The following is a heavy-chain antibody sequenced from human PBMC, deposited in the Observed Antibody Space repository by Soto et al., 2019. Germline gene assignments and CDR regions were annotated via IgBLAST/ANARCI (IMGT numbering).Heavy chain of an antibody. Sequence: QVQLVQSGAEVKKPGSSVKVSCKASGGSFTSLIITWVRQAPGQGLEWMGRIIPVLGVEYYAQKFQGRVTITADKSTTTAYMELTRLTSEDTAVYYCAKSPEPGSATTSYYGMDVWGRGTTVTVSS. D-gene: IGHD1-26*01. V-gene: IGHV1-69*02. CDR3: AKSPEPGSATTSYYGMDV. CDR2: IIPVLGVE. J-gene: IGHJ6*02. CDR1: GGSFTSLI.